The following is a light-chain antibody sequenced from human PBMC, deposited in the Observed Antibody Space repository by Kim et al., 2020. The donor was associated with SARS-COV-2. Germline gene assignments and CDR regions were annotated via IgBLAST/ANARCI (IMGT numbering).Light chain of an antibody. CDR3: QQFNYLIT. Sequence: GDRFTITCRASQGISSALAWYQQKPGKAPKRLIYDASILESGVPSRFSGSGSGTDFTLTISSLQPEDFATYYCQQFNYLITFGQGTRLEIK. CDR1: QGISSA. CDR2: DAS. J-gene: IGKJ5*01. V-gene: IGKV1-13*02.